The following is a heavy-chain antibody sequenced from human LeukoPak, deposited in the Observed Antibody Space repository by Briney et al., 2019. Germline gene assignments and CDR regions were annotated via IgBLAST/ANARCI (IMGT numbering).Heavy chain of an antibody. D-gene: IGHD1-26*01. CDR3: AGDEVGAFDY. Sequence: GRSLRLSCAASGFTFSSYAMHWVRQAPGKGQEWVAVISYDGSNKYYADSVKGRFTISRDNSKNTLYLQMNSLRAEDTAVYYCAGDEVGAFDYWGQGTLVTVSS. CDR1: GFTFSSYA. CDR2: ISYDGSNK. V-gene: IGHV3-30-3*01. J-gene: IGHJ4*02.